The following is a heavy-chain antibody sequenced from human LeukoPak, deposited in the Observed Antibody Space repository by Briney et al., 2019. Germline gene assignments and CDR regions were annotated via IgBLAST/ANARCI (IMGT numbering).Heavy chain of an antibody. V-gene: IGHV3-7*01. CDR3: ARDYYGSGRTHGMDV. CDR2: INQDGSGK. CDR1: GFTFSSYW. J-gene: IGHJ6*02. D-gene: IGHD3-10*01. Sequence: GGSLRLSCAASGFTFSSYWMSWVRQAPGKGLEWVANINQDGSGKYYVDSVKGRFTISRDNAKNSLYLQMNSLRAEDTALYYCARDYYGSGRTHGMDVWGQGTTVTVSS.